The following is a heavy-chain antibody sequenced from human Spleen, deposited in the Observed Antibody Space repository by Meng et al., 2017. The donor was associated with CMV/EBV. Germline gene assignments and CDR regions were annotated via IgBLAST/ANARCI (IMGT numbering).Heavy chain of an antibody. J-gene: IGHJ6*02. CDR2: ISSSGTTI. Sequence: GGSLRLSCAASGFTFSSYEMNWVRQAPGKGLEWVSYISSSGTTIYYADSVKGRFTISRDNAKNSLYLQMNSLRAEDTAVYYCAKEHSGTYGMDVWGQGTTVTVSS. D-gene: IGHD1-26*01. V-gene: IGHV3-48*03. CDR3: AKEHSGTYGMDV. CDR1: GFTFSSYE.